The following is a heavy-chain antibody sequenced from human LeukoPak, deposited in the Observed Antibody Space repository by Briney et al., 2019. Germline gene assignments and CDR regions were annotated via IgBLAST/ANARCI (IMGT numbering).Heavy chain of an antibody. D-gene: IGHD6-13*01. J-gene: IGHJ6*02. CDR1: GFTFSSYG. CDR2: ISYDGSNK. CDR3: AREELVYYYYGMDV. Sequence: GGSLRLSCAASGFTFSSYGMHWVRQAPGKGLEWVAVISYDGSNKYYADSVKGRFTISRDNSKNTLYLQMNSLRAEDTAVYYCAREELVYYYYGMDVWGQGTTVTVSS. V-gene: IGHV3-30*03.